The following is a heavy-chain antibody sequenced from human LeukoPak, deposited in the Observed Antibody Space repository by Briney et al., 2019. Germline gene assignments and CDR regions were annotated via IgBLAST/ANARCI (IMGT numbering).Heavy chain of an antibody. Sequence: SLRLSCSASGFTFSDYAMGWVRQAPGKGLECVAVISSDVYDGTTEYYADSVKGRFTISRDNSKNTVYLQMNSLRGEDTAVYYCASTAAATDPPGFWGQGTLVTVSS. CDR3: ASTAAATDPPGF. CDR2: ISSDVYDGTTE. CDR1: GFTFSDYA. D-gene: IGHD6-13*01. V-gene: IGHV3-30-3*01. J-gene: IGHJ4*02.